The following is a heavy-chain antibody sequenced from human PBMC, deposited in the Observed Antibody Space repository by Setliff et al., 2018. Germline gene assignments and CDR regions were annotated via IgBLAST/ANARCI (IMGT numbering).Heavy chain of an antibody. J-gene: IGHJ5*02. Sequence: PGGSLRFSCAASGFTFNTYRMHWVRQAPGKGLEWVAVILDDGVKKYHADSVKGRFTISRDNSKNTLYLQMNSLRPEDTAVYYCARTCSGSGCYAGLGSWGQGTPVTVSS. CDR3: ARTCSGSGCYAGLGS. V-gene: IGHV3-30*03. CDR1: GFTFNTYR. CDR2: ILDDGVKK. D-gene: IGHD2-15*01.